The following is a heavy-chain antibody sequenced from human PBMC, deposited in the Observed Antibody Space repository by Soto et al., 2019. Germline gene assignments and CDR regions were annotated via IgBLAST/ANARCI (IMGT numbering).Heavy chain of an antibody. V-gene: IGHV1-2*02. Sequence: ASVKVSCKASGYTFTGYYMHWVRQAPGKGVEWMGWINPNSGGTNYAQKFQGRVTMTRDTSISTAYMELSRLRSDDTAVYYCARDNRDYYDSSGYLESWFDPWGQGTLVTVSS. CDR2: INPNSGGT. J-gene: IGHJ5*02. CDR1: GYTFTGYY. D-gene: IGHD3-22*01. CDR3: ARDNRDYYDSSGYLESWFDP.